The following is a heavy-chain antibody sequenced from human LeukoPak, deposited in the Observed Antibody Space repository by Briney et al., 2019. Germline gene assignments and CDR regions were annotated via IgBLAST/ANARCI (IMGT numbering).Heavy chain of an antibody. Sequence: KPSETLSLTCAVYGGPFSGYYWNWIRPPPGKGLDWIGEINHSGSTNYNPSLKSRVTISVDTSKNQFSLKLSSVTAADTAVYYCAREDGYDSSGYQHWGQGTLVTVSS. J-gene: IGHJ1*01. CDR2: INHSGST. V-gene: IGHV4-34*01. D-gene: IGHD3-22*01. CDR3: AREDGYDSSGYQH. CDR1: GGPFSGYY.